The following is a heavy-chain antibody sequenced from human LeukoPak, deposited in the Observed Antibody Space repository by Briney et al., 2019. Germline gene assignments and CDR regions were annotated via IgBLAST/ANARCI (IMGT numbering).Heavy chain of an antibody. D-gene: IGHD3-3*01. J-gene: IGHJ4*02. CDR2: VSNSGYNT. CDR1: GFTFSTYA. Sequence: GGSLRLSCAASGFTFSTYAMTWVRQAPAKGLEWVSTVSNSGYNTDYADSVKGRFTISRDNSKNTMYLQMNNLGVEDTAVYYCAKAQRGFDDFWSGYDYWGQGALVTVSS. V-gene: IGHV3-23*01. CDR3: AKAQRGFDDFWSGYDY.